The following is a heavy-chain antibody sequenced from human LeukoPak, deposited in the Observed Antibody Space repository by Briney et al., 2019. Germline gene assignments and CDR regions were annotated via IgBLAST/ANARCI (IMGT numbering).Heavy chain of an antibody. D-gene: IGHD5-18*01. V-gene: IGHV4-61*02. Sequence: SQTLSLTCTVSGGSISSGTYYWSWIRQPAGKGLEWIGRIYTSGSTSYNPSLKSRVTISVDTSKNQFSLKLSSVTAADTAVYYCARSDTPMASADWGQGTLVTVSS. CDR2: IYTSGST. J-gene: IGHJ4*02. CDR3: ARSDTPMASAD. CDR1: GGSISSGTYY.